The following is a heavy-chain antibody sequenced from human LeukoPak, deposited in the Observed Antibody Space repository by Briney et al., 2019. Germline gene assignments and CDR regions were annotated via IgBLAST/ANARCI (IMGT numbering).Heavy chain of an antibody. V-gene: IGHV1-2*02. J-gene: IGHJ5*02. CDR1: GYTFTGYY. CDR2: INPNSGGT. D-gene: IGHD2-15*01. CDR3: ARAGGYCSGGSCYSGDWFDP. Sequence: ASVKVSCKASGYTFTGYYMHWVRQAPGQGLEWMGWINPNSGGTNYAQKFQGRVTMTRDTSTSTVYMELSSLRSEDTAVYYCARAGGYCSGGSCYSGDWFDPWGQGTLVTVSS.